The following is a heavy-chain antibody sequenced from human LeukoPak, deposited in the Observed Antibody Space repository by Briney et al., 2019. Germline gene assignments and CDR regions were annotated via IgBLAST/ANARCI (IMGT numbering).Heavy chain of an antibody. D-gene: IGHD6-13*01. CDR3: AKLPSAADRVGDY. Sequence: GGSLRLSCTVSGFTVSSNSMSWVRQAPGKGLEWVSFIYSDNTHYSDSVKGRFTISRDNSKNTLYLQMNSLRAEDTAVYHCAKLPSAADRVGDYWGQGTLVTVSS. CDR2: IYSDNT. CDR1: GFTVSSNS. V-gene: IGHV3-53*01. J-gene: IGHJ4*02.